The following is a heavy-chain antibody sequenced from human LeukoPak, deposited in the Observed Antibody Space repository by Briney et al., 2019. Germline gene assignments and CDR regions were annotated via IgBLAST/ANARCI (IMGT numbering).Heavy chain of an antibody. D-gene: IGHD3-10*01. V-gene: IGHV1-8*01. CDR2: MNPNSGNT. CDR3: AAGGFGELLEYYFDY. CDR1: GYTFTSYD. J-gene: IGHJ4*02. Sequence: GASVKVSCKASGYTFTSYDINWVRQATGQGLEWMGWMNPNSGNTGYAQKFQGRVTMTRNTSISTAYMELSSLRSEDAAVYYCAAGGFGELLEYYFDYWGQGTLVTVSS.